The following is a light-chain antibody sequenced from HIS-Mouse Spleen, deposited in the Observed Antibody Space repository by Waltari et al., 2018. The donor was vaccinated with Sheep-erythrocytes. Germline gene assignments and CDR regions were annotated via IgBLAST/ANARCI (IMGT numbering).Light chain of an antibody. Sequence: QSALTQPASVSGSPGQSITISCTGTSSAVGSYNLVSWYQQHPGKAPKPMIYEGSKRPSGVSNRSSGSKSGNTASLTISGLQAEDEADYYCCSYAGSSTPWVFGGGTKLTVL. J-gene: IGLJ3*02. CDR3: CSYAGSSTPWV. CDR2: EGS. CDR1: SSAVGSYNL. V-gene: IGLV2-23*01.